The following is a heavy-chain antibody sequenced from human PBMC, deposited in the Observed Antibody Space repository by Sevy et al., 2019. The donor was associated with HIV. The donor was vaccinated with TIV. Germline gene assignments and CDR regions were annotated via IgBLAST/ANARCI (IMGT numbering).Heavy chain of an antibody. V-gene: IGHV1-69*13. Sequence: ASVKVSCKPSVGTFSSYAVSWVRQAPGQGLEWMGGIIPNFDTPNYAQKFQGRLTITADASTSTAYMELSSLRSDDTXXXXXXXXXXXXXXXXXXXXXNWFDPWGQGTLVTVSS. CDR2: IIPNFDTP. J-gene: IGHJ5*02. CDR1: VGTFSSYA. CDR3: XXXXXXXXXXXXXXXXNWFDP.